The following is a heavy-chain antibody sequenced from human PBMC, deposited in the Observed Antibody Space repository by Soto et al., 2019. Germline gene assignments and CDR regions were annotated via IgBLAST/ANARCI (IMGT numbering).Heavy chain of an antibody. CDR1: GFTVGSNY. CDR2: ISGSGGST. CDR3: AKFQTAAYYYYYYGMDV. J-gene: IGHJ6*02. V-gene: IGHV3-23*01. Sequence: GGSLRLSCAASGFTVGSNYVSWVRQAPGKGLEWVSAISGSGGSTYYADSVKGRFTISRDNSKNTLYLQMNSLRAEDTAVYYCAKFQTAAYYYYYYGMDVWSQGTTVTVSS. D-gene: IGHD6-13*01.